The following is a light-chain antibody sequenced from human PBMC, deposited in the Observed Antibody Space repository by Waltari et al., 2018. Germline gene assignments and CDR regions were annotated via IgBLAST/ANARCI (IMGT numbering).Light chain of an antibody. CDR1: RSVLCTCDKRNF. CDR3: KQSSKTPLT. Sequence: DIVMTQSPDSLSVSLGETASIYCKSSRSVLCTCDKRNFLAWYQQTPGQPPKLLTYVASNRDSGVPDRFSASGSGTDFSLAITRLQAEDVAVYYCKQSSKTPLTFGGGTRVEIK. V-gene: IGKV4-1*01. J-gene: IGKJ4*01. CDR2: VAS.